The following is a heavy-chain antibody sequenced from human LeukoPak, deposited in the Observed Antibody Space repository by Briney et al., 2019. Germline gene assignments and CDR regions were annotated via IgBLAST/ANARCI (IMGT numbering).Heavy chain of an antibody. D-gene: IGHD6-6*01. CDR2: IYYSGST. CDR3: ARPSIAARLAPWSY. Sequence: SETLSLTCTVSRGPISSRSYYWGWIRQPPGKGLEWIGSIYYSGSTYYNPSLKSRVTISVDTSKNQFSLKLSSVTAADTAVYYCARPSIAARLAPWSYWGQGTLVTVSS. CDR1: RGPISSRSYY. V-gene: IGHV4-39*07. J-gene: IGHJ4*02.